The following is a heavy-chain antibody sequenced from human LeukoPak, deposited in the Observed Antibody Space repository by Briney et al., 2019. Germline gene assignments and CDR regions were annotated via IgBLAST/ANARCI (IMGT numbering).Heavy chain of an antibody. Sequence: SETLSLTCTVSGGSISSYYWSWIRQPAGKGLEWIGRIYTSGSTNYNPSLKSRVTMSVDTSKNQVSLQLNSVTPEDTAVYYCAREVAGTYAFDYWGQGTPVTVSS. V-gene: IGHV4-4*07. J-gene: IGHJ4*02. CDR3: AREVAGTYAFDY. CDR1: GGSISSYY. D-gene: IGHD6-19*01. CDR2: IYTSGST.